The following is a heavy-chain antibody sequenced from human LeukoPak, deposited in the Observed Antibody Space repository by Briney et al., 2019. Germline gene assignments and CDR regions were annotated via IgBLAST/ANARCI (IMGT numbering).Heavy chain of an antibody. CDR3: TKGHHSSGYYDY. V-gene: IGHV3-43*02. J-gene: IGHJ4*02. CDR1: GFTFDDYG. Sequence: GGSLRLSCAASGFTFDDYGMSWVRQPPGKGLEWVSLISGDGGSTYYADSVKGRFTISRDNSKNSLYLQMNSLRTEDTALYYCTKGHHSSGYYDYWGQGTLVTVSS. CDR2: ISGDGGST. D-gene: IGHD3-22*01.